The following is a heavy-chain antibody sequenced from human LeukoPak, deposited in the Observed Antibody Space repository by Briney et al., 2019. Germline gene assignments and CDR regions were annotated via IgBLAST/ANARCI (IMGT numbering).Heavy chain of an antibody. J-gene: IGHJ4*02. V-gene: IGHV3-7*01. Sequence: PGGSLRLSCAVSGFTFWRYCMSWVRQAPGKGLEWVASINQGGSRLHYLDSVTGRFIISRDDAQNSLFLQMTRLRVDDTAVYYCARLKDDVTKLDYWGQGTLVSVSS. CDR1: GFTFWRYC. CDR2: INQGGSRL. CDR3: ARLKDDVTKLDY. D-gene: IGHD2-8*01.